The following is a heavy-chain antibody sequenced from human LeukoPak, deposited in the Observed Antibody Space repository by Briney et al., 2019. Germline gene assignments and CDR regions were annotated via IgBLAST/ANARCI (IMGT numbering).Heavy chain of an antibody. CDR3: AREGYCSSTSCYTLGDAFDI. J-gene: IGHJ3*02. CDR1: GGSVSSSGYY. V-gene: IGHV3-21*01. D-gene: IGHD2-2*02. Sequence: ETLSLTCTVSGGSVSSSGYYWGWVRQAPGKGLEWVSSISSSSDYIHYADSVKARFTISRDNAKNSLYLQMNSLRAEDTAVYYCAREGYCSSTSCYTLGDAFDIWGQGTMVTVSS. CDR2: ISSSSDYI.